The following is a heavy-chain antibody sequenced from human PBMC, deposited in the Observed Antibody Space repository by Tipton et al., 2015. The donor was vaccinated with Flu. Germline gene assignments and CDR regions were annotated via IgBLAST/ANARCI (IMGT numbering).Heavy chain of an antibody. D-gene: IGHD4-17*01. V-gene: IGHV4-59*08. CDR3: ARHPHGDYVGPFAS. CDR1: VGSGSSSY. CDR2: IHNSGTT. Sequence: TLSLTCTVSVGSGSSSYWSWVRQPPGKGLEWIGNIHNSGTTNYNSSLKSRVTMSVDTSKNQFSLKLSFVTAADTAVYYCARHPHGDYVGPFASWGHGILVSGSS. J-gene: IGHJ4*01.